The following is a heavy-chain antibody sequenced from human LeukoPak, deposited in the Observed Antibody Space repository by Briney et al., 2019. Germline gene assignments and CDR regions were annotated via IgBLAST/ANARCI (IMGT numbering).Heavy chain of an antibody. Sequence: GSLRLSCAASGFTFSDYYMSWIRQAPGKGREWVSYISSSSYTNYADSVKGRFTISRDNAKNSLYLQMNSLRAEDTAVYYCARGGMSSSWYLGMAWFDPWGQGTLVTVSS. J-gene: IGHJ5*02. CDR2: ISSSSYT. CDR1: GFTFSDYY. D-gene: IGHD6-13*01. V-gene: IGHV3-11*06. CDR3: ARGGMSSSWYLGMAWFDP.